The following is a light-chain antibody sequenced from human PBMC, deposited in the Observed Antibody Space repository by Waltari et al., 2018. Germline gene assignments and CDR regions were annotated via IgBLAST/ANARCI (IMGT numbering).Light chain of an antibody. Sequence: QAGLTQPPSVSKDLRQTVTPTCTAHSNNVRNQGPPWLQQHHGRPPKLLAYRNNNRPSGISERFSASTSGNTASLTITGLQSEDEADYYCSAWDSSLSAWVFGGGTKLTVL. CDR1: SNNVRNQG. CDR3: SAWDSSLSAWV. CDR2: RNN. V-gene: IGLV10-54*04. J-gene: IGLJ3*02.